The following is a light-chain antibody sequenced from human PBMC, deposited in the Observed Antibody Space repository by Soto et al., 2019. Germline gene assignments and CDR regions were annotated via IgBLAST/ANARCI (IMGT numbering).Light chain of an antibody. Sequence: QSALTQPPSASGTPGQRATISCSGSSSNIGSNTVNWYQQLPGTAPKLLMYNNNERPSGVPDRFSGSKSGTSASLAISGLQSEDEADYYCAAWDDSLNGNVFGTGTKVTVL. J-gene: IGLJ1*01. CDR3: AAWDDSLNGNV. V-gene: IGLV1-44*01. CDR2: NNN. CDR1: SSNIGSNT.